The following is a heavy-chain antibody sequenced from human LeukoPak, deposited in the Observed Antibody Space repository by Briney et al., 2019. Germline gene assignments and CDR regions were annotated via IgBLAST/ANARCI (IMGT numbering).Heavy chain of an antibody. CDR2: ISAYNGNT. J-gene: IGHJ5*02. CDR3: ARDLWFGELLRVDNWFDP. D-gene: IGHD3-10*01. V-gene: IGHV1-18*01. CDR1: GYTFTSYG. Sequence: ASVKVSCKASGYTFTSYGISWVRQAPGQGLEWMGWISAYNGNTSYAQKLQGRVTMTTDTSTSTAYMELRSLRSDDTAMYYCARDLWFGELLRVDNWFDPWGQGTLVTVSS.